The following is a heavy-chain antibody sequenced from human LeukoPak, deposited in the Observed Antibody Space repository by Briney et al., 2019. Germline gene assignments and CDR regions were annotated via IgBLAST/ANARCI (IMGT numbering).Heavy chain of an antibody. J-gene: IGHJ5*02. CDR3: ARQIWVLGVIDP. CDR2: IYYSGST. V-gene: IGHV4-59*08. CDR1: GGSISRYY. D-gene: IGHD2-8*01. Sequence: SETLSLTCTVSGGSISRYYWSWIRQPPGKGLEWIGYIYYSGSTNYNPSLKSRVTISVDTSKNQFSLKLSSVTAADTAVYYCARQIWVLGVIDPWGQGTLVTVSS.